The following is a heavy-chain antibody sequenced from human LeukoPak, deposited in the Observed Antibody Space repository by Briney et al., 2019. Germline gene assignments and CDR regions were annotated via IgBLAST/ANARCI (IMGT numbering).Heavy chain of an antibody. CDR1: GGTFSSYA. CDR2: IIPIFGTA. D-gene: IGHD6-19*01. J-gene: IGHJ4*02. Sequence: SVKVSCKASGGTFSSYAISWVRQAPGQGLEWMGGIIPIFGTANYAQKFQGRVTITADKSSSTAYMELSSLRSEDTAVYYCARSRYSSGWDYYFDYWGQGTLVTVSS. V-gene: IGHV1-69*06. CDR3: ARSRYSSGWDYYFDY.